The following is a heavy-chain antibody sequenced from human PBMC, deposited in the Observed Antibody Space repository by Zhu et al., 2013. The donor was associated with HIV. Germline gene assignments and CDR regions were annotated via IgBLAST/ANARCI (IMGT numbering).Heavy chain of an antibody. V-gene: IGHV1-8*03. J-gene: IGHJ5*02. CDR3: ARMDKGSCSAMACPDWFDP. CDR1: GYTFTNYG. Sequence: QVQLCKSGPEGEEGLGTRVKVSCKASGYTFTNYGINWVRQATGHGLEWMGWVNPITDNXGYAQKFQGRVSITRNTSTSTVYMELSSLRSDDTAVYYCARMDKGSCSAMACPDWFDPWGQGTLVTVSS. CDR2: VNPITDNX. D-gene: IGHD2-15*01.